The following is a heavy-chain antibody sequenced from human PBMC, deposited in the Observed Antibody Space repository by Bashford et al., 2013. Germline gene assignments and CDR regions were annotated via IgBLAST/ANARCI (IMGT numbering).Heavy chain of an antibody. CDR1: GFTFSTHA. J-gene: IGHJ4*02. CDR3: AKRLDRDLRYFDWLLNY. D-gene: IGHD3-9*01. CDR2: IKQDGSEK. V-gene: IGHV3-7*03. Sequence: GSLRLSCAASGFTFSTHAMHWVRQAAGKGLEWVANIKQDGSEKYYVDSVKGRFTISRDNAKNSLYLQMNSLRAEDTAVYYCAKRLDRDLRYFDWLLNYWGQGTLVTVSS.